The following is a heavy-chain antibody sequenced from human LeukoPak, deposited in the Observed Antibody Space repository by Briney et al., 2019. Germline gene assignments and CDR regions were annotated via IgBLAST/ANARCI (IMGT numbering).Heavy chain of an antibody. J-gene: IGHJ4*02. CDR1: GGSISSYY. D-gene: IGHD6-13*01. V-gene: IGHV4-59*01. CDR2: IYYSGTT. Sequence: SETLSLTCTVSGGSISSYYWSWIRQPPGKGLEWIGYIYYSGTTNYSPSLKGRVTISVDTSKNQFSLKLSSVTAADTAVYYCARGVYIAAAQYGYWGQGILVTVSS. CDR3: ARGVYIAAAQYGY.